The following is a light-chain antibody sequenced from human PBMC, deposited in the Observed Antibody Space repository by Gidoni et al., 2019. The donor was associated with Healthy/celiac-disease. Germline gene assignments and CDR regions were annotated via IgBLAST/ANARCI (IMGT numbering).Light chain of an antibody. Sequence: DIQMTQSPSSLSASVGDRDTNTCRASQSISSYLNWYQQKPGKAPKLLIYAASSLQSGVPSRFSGSGSGTDFTLTISSLQPEDFATYYCQQSYSTPCSFGQGTKLEIK. CDR3: QQSYSTPCS. CDR1: QSISSY. J-gene: IGKJ2*04. CDR2: AAS. V-gene: IGKV1-39*01.